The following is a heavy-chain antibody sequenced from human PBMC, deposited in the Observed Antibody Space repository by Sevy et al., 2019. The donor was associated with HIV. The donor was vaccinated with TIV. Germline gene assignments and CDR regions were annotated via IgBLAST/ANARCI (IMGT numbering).Heavy chain of an antibody. V-gene: IGHV3-23*01. D-gene: IGHD2-8*01. CDR2: LSFGCGEI. CDR3: AREGCTKPHDY. CDR1: GFTFNKYS. Sequence: QLGGSLRLSCAASGFTFNKYSMSWVRQPPGKGLGWVATLSFGCGEINYADSVKGRFTISRDNSKNSFYLQMNNLRAEDTALYYCAREGCTKPHDYWGQGTLVTVSS. J-gene: IGHJ4*02.